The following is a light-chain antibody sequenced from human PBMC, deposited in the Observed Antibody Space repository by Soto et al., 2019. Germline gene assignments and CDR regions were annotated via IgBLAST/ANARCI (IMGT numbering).Light chain of an antibody. J-gene: IGKJ2*01. CDR2: AAS. CDR3: QQYYSYPQT. Sequence: AIRMTQSPSSFSASTGDRVTITCRASQGISSYLAWYQQKPGKAPKLLIYAASTLQGGVPSRFSGSGSGTDFTLTISCLQSEDFATYYCQQYYSYPQTFGQGTKLEIK. CDR1: QGISSY. V-gene: IGKV1-8*01.